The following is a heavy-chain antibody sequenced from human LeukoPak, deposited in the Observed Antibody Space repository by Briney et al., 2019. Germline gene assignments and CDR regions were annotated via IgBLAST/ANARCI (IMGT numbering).Heavy chain of an antibody. Sequence: SETLSLTCTVSGGSISSYYWSWIRQPPGKGLEWIGYIYYSGSTNYNSSLKSRVTISVDTSKNQFSLKLTSVTAADTAVYYCARDDRVGAILGYMDVWGKGTTVTVSS. CDR1: GGSISSYY. D-gene: IGHD1-26*01. CDR3: ARDDRVGAILGYMDV. CDR2: IYYSGST. J-gene: IGHJ6*03. V-gene: IGHV4-59*12.